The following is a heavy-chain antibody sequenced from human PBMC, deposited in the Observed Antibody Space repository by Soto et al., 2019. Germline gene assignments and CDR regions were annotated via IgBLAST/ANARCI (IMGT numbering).Heavy chain of an antibody. J-gene: IGHJ5*02. CDR1: GDSINNSHW. D-gene: IGHD6-13*01. CDR2: TYHSGTT. V-gene: IGHV4-4*02. CDR3: AREVNSSPARGPNWFDP. Sequence: QVQLQESGPGLVQPSGTLSLTCAVSGDSINNSHWWSWVRQTPGKGLEWIGETYHSGTTNYNPSLKTLVTISIDKSKNQFSLKMNSVTAADTAVYYWAREVNSSPARGPNWFDPWGQGALVIVSS.